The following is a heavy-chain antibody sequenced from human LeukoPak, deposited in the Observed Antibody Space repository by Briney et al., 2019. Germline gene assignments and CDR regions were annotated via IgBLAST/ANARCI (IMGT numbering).Heavy chain of an antibody. CDR3: ARQRGGYVDY. Sequence: SETLSLTCTVSGGSMTYYYWTWIRQPPGKGLEWIGYIYYSGNTNYNPSLKSRVTISVDTSKNQFSLMLGSVTAADTAVFYCARQRGGYVDYWGQGTLVTVSS. CDR1: GGSMTYYY. D-gene: IGHD2-15*01. V-gene: IGHV4-59*08. CDR2: IYYSGNT. J-gene: IGHJ4*02.